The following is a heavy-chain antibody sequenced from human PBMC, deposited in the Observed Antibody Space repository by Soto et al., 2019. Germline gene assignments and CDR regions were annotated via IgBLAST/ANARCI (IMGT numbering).Heavy chain of an antibody. D-gene: IGHD6-6*01. Sequence: PSETLSLTGTVSGGSISSGCYYWSWIRQHPGKGLEWIGYIYYSGSTYYNPSLKSRVTISVDTSKNQFSLKLSSVTAADTAVYYCAGEYSSSPGYLYFDCWGQGTLVGV. V-gene: IGHV4-31*03. CDR1: GGSISSGCYY. CDR3: AGEYSSSPGYLYFDC. J-gene: IGHJ4*02. CDR2: IYYSGST.